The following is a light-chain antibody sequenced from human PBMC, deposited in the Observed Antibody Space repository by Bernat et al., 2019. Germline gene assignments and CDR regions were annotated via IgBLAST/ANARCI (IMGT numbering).Light chain of an antibody. CDR1: QSISDW. CDR2: KAS. Sequence: DIQMTQSPSTLSASVGDRVTITCRASQSISDWLAWYQQKPGKAPKLLIYKASSLESGVPSRFSGSGSATEFTLTISSLQPDDSAMYYCQQYKNYFTFGQWTRLEIK. J-gene: IGKJ5*01. CDR3: QQYKNYFT. V-gene: IGKV1-5*03.